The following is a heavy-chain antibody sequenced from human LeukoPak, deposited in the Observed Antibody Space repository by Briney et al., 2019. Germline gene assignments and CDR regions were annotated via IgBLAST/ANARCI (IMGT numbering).Heavy chain of an antibody. CDR1: GFTFSSYW. Sequence: GGSLRLSCAASGFTFSSYWMHWVRQAPGKGLVWVSRINSDGSSTSYADSVKGRFTISRHNAKNTLYLQMNSLRAEDTAVYYCARDLPYYDYVWGSYRYTDYFDYWGQGTLVTVSS. J-gene: IGHJ4*02. D-gene: IGHD3-16*02. V-gene: IGHV3-74*01. CDR3: ARDLPYYDYVWGSYRYTDYFDY. CDR2: INSDGSST.